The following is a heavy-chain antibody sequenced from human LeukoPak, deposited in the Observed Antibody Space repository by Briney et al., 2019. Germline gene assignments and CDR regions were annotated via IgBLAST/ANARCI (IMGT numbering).Heavy chain of an antibody. D-gene: IGHD3-16*02. J-gene: IGHJ2*01. V-gene: IGHV4-59*01. CDR2: ISYSGST. CDR1: GGSIFSYW. Sequence: PSETLSLTCTVLGGSIFSYWWSWLRQPPGKGLEWIGYISYSGSTNYNPSLKSRVTISVDTSKNQFSLKLSSVTAADTAVYYCARLLRSGKLLLHWYRHMWRRGTLVTVSS. CDR3: ARLLRSGKLLLHWYRHM.